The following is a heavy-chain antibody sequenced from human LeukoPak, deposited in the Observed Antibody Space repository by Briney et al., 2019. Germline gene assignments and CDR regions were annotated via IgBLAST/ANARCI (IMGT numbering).Heavy chain of an antibody. V-gene: IGHV4-38-2*02. Sequence: KPSETLSLTCTVSGYSISSGYYWGWIRQPPGKGLEWIGSIYHSGSTYYNPSLKSRVTISVDTSKNQFSLKLSSVTAADTAVYYCARDLGFGYFDYWGQGTLVTVSS. CDR2: IYHSGST. CDR3: ARDLGFGYFDY. CDR1: GYSISSGYY. D-gene: IGHD3-16*01. J-gene: IGHJ4*02.